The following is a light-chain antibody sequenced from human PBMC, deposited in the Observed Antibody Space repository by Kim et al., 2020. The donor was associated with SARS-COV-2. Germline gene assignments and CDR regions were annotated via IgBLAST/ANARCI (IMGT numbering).Light chain of an antibody. CDR3: QYYDSLAQVT. CDR2: GAS. Sequence: DIQMTQSPTSLSASVGDRVTITCQASQDISSNLNWYQKKPGRAPKLLIYGASSLQSRVPSRFRGSGSGTDFTFTISSLQTEDIATYYCQYYDSLAQVTFGPGTKVDIK. V-gene: IGKV1-33*01. J-gene: IGKJ3*01. CDR1: QDISSN.